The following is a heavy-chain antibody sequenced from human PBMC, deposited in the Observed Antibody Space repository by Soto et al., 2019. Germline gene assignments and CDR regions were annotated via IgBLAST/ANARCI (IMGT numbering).Heavy chain of an antibody. V-gene: IGHV1-69*13. CDR1: GGTFSSYA. J-gene: IGHJ4*02. CDR2: IILIFGTA. Sequence: SVKVSCKASGGTFSSYAISWVRQAPGQGLEWMGGIILIFGTANYAQKFQGRVTITADETTSTASMELSSLRSEDTAAYYCARDRGLRDGYNYVLNTGYVAFDYWGQGTLVTVSS. CDR3: ARDRGLRDGYNYVLNTGYVAFDY. D-gene: IGHD5-12*01.